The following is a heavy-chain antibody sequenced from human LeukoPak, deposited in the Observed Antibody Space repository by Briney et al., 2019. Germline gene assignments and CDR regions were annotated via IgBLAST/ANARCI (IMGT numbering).Heavy chain of an antibody. CDR2: ISSSSSYI. V-gene: IGHV3-21*01. J-gene: IGHJ4*02. Sequence: GGSLRLSCAASGFTFSSYSMNWVRQAPGKGLEWVSSISSSSSYIYYADSVKGRFTISRDNAKNSLYLQMNSLRAEDTAVYYCARGRVRDTAMYGDYWGQATLVTVSS. CDR3: ARGRVRDTAMYGDY. CDR1: GFTFSSYS. D-gene: IGHD5-18*01.